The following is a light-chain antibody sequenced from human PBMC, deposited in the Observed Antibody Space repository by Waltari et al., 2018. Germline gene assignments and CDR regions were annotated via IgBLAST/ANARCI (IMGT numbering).Light chain of an antibody. J-gene: IGLJ1*01. Sequence: QSVVTQPPSASGTPGQRVTISRSGTSSNTGSNTVSWYQVLPGSAPKLLIHSTSHRPSGITDRFSGSKSGTSASLAISGLQFDDEADYYCAAWDGSLYGYVLGTGTKVTVL. CDR2: STS. V-gene: IGLV1-44*01. CDR1: SSNTGSNT. CDR3: AAWDGSLYGYV.